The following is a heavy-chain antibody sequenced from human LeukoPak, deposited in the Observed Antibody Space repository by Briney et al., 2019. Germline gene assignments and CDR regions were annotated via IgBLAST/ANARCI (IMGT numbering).Heavy chain of an antibody. CDR2: IIPIFGTA. D-gene: IGHD2-15*01. CDR3: ARDARDYCSGGSCYWYHYY. CDR1: GGTFSSYA. J-gene: IGHJ4*02. Sequence: ASVKVSCKASGGTFSSYAISWVRQAPGQGLEWMGGIIPIFGTANYAQKFQGKVTITADESTSTAYMELSSLRSEDTAVYYCARDARDYCSGGSCYWYHYYWGQGTLVTVSS. V-gene: IGHV1-69*13.